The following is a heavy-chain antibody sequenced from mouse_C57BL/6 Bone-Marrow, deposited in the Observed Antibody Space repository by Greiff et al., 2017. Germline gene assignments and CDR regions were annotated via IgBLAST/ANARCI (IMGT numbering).Heavy chain of an antibody. J-gene: IGHJ3*01. V-gene: IGHV1-15*01. Sequence: VQLQQSGAELVRPGASVTLSCKASGYTFTDYEMHWVKQTPVHGLEWIGAIDPETGGTAYNQKFKGKAILTADKSSSTAYMELRSLTSEDSAVYYCTRVPYHYDRAYWGQGTPVTVSA. CDR3: TRVPYHYDRAY. CDR1: GYTFTDYE. D-gene: IGHD2-4*01. CDR2: IDPETGGT.